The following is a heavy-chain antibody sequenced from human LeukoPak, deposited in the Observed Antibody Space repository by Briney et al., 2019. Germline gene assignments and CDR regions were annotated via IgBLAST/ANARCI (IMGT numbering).Heavy chain of an antibody. V-gene: IGHV4-59*12. J-gene: IGHJ4*02. CDR3: ARGFDWLLSSYFDY. Sequence: SETLSLTCTVSGGSISSYYWSWIRQPPGKDLECLVYIYYSGSTNYNPSLKSRVTISVDTSKNQFSLKLSSVTAADTAVYYCARGFDWLLSSYFDYWGQGTLVPVSS. CDR2: IYYSGST. D-gene: IGHD3-9*01. CDR1: GGSISSYY.